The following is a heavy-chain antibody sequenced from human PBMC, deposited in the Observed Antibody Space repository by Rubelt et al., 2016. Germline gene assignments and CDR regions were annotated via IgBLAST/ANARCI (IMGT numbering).Heavy chain of an antibody. V-gene: IGHV4-34*01. D-gene: IGHD5-12*01. CDR1: GTSFTSFN. J-gene: IGHJ4*02. CDR3: ARSVAMGMYYFDF. Sequence: QVQLSQWGAGLLKPSETLSLTCGVDGTSFTSFNWAWIRQSPGKGLEWIGEIDHTENAIYNPSLESRVTLSVDTAKSQVSLKMTSMTAADTALYYCARSVAMGMYYFDFWGQGTLVTVSS. CDR2: IDHTENA.